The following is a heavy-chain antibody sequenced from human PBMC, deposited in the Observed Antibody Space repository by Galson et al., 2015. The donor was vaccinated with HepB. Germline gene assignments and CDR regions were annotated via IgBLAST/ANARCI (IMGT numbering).Heavy chain of an antibody. J-gene: IGHJ4*02. D-gene: IGHD3-10*01. Sequence: SLRLSCAASGFSFSSYTMNWVRQAPGKGLEWVSSISRSGNFIYYVDSVKGRFTISRDNAKNSLYLQMNSLRAEDTAVYYCARIFGELPNFDYWGQGTLVTVSS. V-gene: IGHV3-21*01. CDR3: ARIFGELPNFDY. CDR2: ISRSGNFI. CDR1: GFSFSSYT.